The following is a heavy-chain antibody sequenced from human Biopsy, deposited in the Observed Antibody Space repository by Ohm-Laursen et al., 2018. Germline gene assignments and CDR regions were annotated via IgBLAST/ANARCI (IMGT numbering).Heavy chain of an antibody. CDR1: GVSISVDGYY. CDR2: IYYSGST. V-gene: IGHV4-31*03. J-gene: IGHJ4*02. D-gene: IGHD5/OR15-5a*01. Sequence: TLSLTCTVSGVSISVDGYYWSWIRQHPGKGLEWIGYIYYSGSTYYTPSLKSRVIIPLDTSKNQSSLKLSSVIAADTAVYYCARVNVDRVSTIIDWGQGTLVTVSS. CDR3: ARVNVDRVSTIID.